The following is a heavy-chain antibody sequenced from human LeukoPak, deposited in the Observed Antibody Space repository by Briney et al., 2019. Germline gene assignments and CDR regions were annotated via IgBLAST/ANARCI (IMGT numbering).Heavy chain of an antibody. V-gene: IGHV3-7*05. CDR3: ARIYGDYVGYFDY. CDR2: IKQDGSEK. D-gene: IGHD4-17*01. J-gene: IGHJ4*02. Sequence: PGGSLRLSCAASGFTFSSYWMSWVRQAPGKGLEWVANIKQDGSEKYYVDSVKGRFTISRDNAKNSLYLQMNSLRAEDTAVYYCARIYGDYVGYFDYWGQGTLVTVSS. CDR1: GFTFSSYW.